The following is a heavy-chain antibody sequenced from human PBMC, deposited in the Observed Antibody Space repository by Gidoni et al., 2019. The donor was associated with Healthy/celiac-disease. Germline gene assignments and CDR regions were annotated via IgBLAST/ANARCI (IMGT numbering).Heavy chain of an antibody. CDR3: ARARRCSSTSCHPTPVFKVWYYYMDD. Sequence: QVQLVQSGAEVKKPGASVKVSCKASGYTFTSYYMHWVRQAPGQGLEWMGIINPSGGSTSYAQKFQGRVTMTRDTSTSTVYMELSSLRSEDTAVYYCARARRCSSTSCHPTPVFKVWYYYMDDWGKGTTVTVSS. D-gene: IGHD2-2*01. V-gene: IGHV1-46*01. J-gene: IGHJ6*03. CDR1: GYTFTSYY. CDR2: INPSGGST.